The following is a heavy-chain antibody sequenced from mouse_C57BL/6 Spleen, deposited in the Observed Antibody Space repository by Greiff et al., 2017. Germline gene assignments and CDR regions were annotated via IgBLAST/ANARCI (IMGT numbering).Heavy chain of an antibody. D-gene: IGHD1-1*01. CDR1: GYSFTDYN. Sequence: VQLQQSGPELVKPGASVKISCTASGYSFTDYNMNWVKQSNGKSLEWIGVINPNYGTTRYNQKFKGKATLTVDQSSSTAYLQLNSLTSEDSAVXYCAREAHYYGSSTGYFDVWGTGTTVTVSS. J-gene: IGHJ1*03. CDR2: INPNYGTT. CDR3: AREAHYYGSSTGYFDV. V-gene: IGHV1-39*01.